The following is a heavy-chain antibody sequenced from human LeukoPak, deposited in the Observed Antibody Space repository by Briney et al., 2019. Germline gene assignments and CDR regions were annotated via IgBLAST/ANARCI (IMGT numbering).Heavy chain of an antibody. V-gene: IGHV3-21*01. CDR1: GFFFGDFG. Sequence: GGSLRLSCAASGFFFGDFGMNWVRQSPGKGLEWVSSISSSSSYIYYADSVKGRFTISRDNAKNSLYLQMNSLRAEDTAVYYCAREYCSGGSCSGWDYWGQGTLVTVSS. J-gene: IGHJ4*02. D-gene: IGHD2-15*01. CDR3: AREYCSGGSCSGWDY. CDR2: ISSSSSYI.